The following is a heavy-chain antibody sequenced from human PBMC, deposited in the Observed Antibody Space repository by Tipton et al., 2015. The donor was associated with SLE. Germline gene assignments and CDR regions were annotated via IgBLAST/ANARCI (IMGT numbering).Heavy chain of an antibody. V-gene: IGHV4-59*08. CDR1: GGSISNFY. CDR3: ARFRDEYYYYAMDV. J-gene: IGHJ6*02. CDR2: IYYSGST. Sequence: TLSLTCTVSGGSISNFYYSWIRQPPEKGLEWIGHIYYSGSTNYSPSLKSRVTMSVDTSNNHFSLKLNSVTAADTAVYYCARFRDEYYYYAMDVWGQGTTVTVSS.